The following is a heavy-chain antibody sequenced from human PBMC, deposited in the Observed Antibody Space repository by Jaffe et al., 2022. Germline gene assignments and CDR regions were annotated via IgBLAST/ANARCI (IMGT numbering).Heavy chain of an antibody. CDR3: ARGRFLEWLTSSHDAFDI. J-gene: IGHJ3*02. Sequence: QVQLQESGPGLVKPSGTLSLTCAVSGGSISSSNWWSWVRQPPGKGLEWIGEIYHSGSTNYNPSLKSRVTISVDKSKNQFSLKLSSVTAADTAVYYCARGRFLEWLTSSHDAFDIWGQGTMVTVSS. D-gene: IGHD3-3*01. CDR2: IYHSGST. CDR1: GGSISSSNW. V-gene: IGHV4-4*02.